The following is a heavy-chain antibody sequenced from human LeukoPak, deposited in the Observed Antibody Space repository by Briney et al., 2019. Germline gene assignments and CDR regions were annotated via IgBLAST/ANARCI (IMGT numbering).Heavy chain of an antibody. CDR3: AKDIVFLFGDP. J-gene: IGHJ5*02. Sequence: PGGSLTLSCAASGFTFSSDAMNWVRQAPGEGLEWVSPIVCDGFKAYYADSVKGRFAISRDNSKNTLYLQMNRLRVEDTAVYYSAKDIVFLFGDPWGQGTLVTVSS. V-gene: IGHV3-23*01. D-gene: IGHD2-15*01. CDR2: IVCDGFKA. CDR1: GFTFSSDA.